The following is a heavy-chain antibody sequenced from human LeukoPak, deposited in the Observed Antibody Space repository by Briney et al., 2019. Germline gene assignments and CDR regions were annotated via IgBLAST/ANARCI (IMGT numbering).Heavy chain of an antibody. CDR1: GGSISSYY. CDR3: ARWGKTMGPFDY. CDR2: IYYSGTT. V-gene: IGHV4-59*01. J-gene: IGHJ4*02. Sequence: PSETLSLTCTVSGGSISSYYWSWIRQPPGKGLEWIGYIYYSGTTNYNPSLKSRVTISVDTSKNQFSLKLSSVTAADTAVYYCARWGKTMGPFDYWGQGTLVTVSS. D-gene: IGHD7-27*01.